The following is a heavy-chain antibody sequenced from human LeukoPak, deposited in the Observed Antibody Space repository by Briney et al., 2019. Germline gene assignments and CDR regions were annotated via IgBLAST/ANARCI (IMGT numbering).Heavy chain of an antibody. CDR1: GGSISSYY. D-gene: IGHD4-23*01. CDR3: ARQPYGGNPYFDY. Sequence: SETLSLTCTVSGGSISSYYCSWIRQPPGKGLEWIGYIYHSGGTNYNTSLKSRVTISVDTSKNQFSLGLTSVTAADTAVYYCARQPYGGNPYFDYWGQGTLVTVSS. CDR2: IYHSGGT. J-gene: IGHJ4*02. V-gene: IGHV4-59*08.